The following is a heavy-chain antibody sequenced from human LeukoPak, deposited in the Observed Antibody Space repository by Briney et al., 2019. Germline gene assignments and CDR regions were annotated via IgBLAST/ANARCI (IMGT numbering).Heavy chain of an antibody. CDR1: GFDFSSNW. D-gene: IGHD3-3*01. CDR2: IKGDGIST. V-gene: IGHV3-74*01. CDR3: AKDNYWSIDY. J-gene: IGHJ4*02. Sequence: GGSLRLSCAASGFDFSSNWMHWVRHAPGQGLVWVSRIKGDGISTNYADSVKGRFTISRDIAKNTLYLQMNSLRAEDTGVYYCAKDNYWSIDYWGRGTLVTVSS.